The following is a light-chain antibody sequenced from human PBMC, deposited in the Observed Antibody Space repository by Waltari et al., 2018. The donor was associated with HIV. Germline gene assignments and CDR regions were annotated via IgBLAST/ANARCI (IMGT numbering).Light chain of an antibody. CDR2: RNS. J-gene: IGLJ1*01. CDR3: AAWDDSLSGYV. Sequence: QSVLTQPPSASGTPGQRVTISCSGSSSSIGSNYVYWYQQPPGTAPKLPICRNSQRPSGVPDRFSGSKSGTSASLAISGLRSEDEADYYCAAWDDSLSGYVFGTGTKVTVL. V-gene: IGLV1-47*01. CDR1: SSSIGSNY.